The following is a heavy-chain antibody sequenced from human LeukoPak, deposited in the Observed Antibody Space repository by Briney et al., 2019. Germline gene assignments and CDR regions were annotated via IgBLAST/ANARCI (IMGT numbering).Heavy chain of an antibody. CDR2: VNVYNGNA. J-gene: IGHJ5*02. Sequence: GASVKVSCKASGYTFTSYGISWVRQAPGQGLEWMGFVNVYNGNANYTEKLQGRVTMTTDTSTSTAYMDLRSLRSDDTAIYYCARYNWKYEHWFDPWGQGTLVTVSS. D-gene: IGHD1-7*01. CDR3: ARYNWKYEHWFDP. CDR1: GYTFTSYG. V-gene: IGHV1-18*01.